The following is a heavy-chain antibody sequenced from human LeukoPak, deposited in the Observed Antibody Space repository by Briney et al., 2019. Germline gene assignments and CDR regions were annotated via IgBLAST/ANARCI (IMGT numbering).Heavy chain of an antibody. J-gene: IGHJ6*03. Sequence: ASVKVSCKASGYTFTNYGISWVRQAPGQGLEWMGWISAYNGNTHYAQNLQGRVTMTTDTSTSTAYMELSSLRSEDTAVYYCARDALFGDPYYYYMDVWGKGTTVTISS. D-gene: IGHD4-17*01. CDR2: ISAYNGNT. CDR1: GYTFTNYG. CDR3: ARDALFGDPYYYYMDV. V-gene: IGHV1-18*01.